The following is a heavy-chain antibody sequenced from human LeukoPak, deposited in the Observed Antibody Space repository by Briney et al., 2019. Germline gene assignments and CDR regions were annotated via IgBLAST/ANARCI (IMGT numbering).Heavy chain of an antibody. CDR1: GFTFSSYS. CDR3: ARDPPSDPLPFDY. Sequence: GGSLRFSCAASGFTFSSYSMNWVRQAPGKGLEWVSSISTGSSYIYYADSVKGRFTISRDNAKNSLYLQMNSLRAEDTAVYYCARDPPSDPLPFDYWGQGTLVTVSS. CDR2: ISTGSSYI. V-gene: IGHV3-21*01. J-gene: IGHJ4*02. D-gene: IGHD1-26*01.